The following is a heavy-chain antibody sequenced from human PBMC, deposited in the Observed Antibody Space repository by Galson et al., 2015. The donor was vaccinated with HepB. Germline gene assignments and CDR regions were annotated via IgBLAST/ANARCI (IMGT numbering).Heavy chain of an antibody. J-gene: IGHJ2*01. CDR2: IDNSGSTNSGST. V-gene: IGHV4-59*08. CDR1: GGSINSYY. CDR3: ARRGAVDYDILTTYYSFDNWYFGL. D-gene: IGHD3-9*01. Sequence: SETLSLTCTVSGGSINSYYWSWIRQPPGKGLEWIGYIDNSGSTNSGSTNYNPSLKSRVTISVDTSKNQFSLKLSSVTAADTAVYYCARRGAVDYDILTTYYSFDNWYFGLWGRGTLVTVSS.